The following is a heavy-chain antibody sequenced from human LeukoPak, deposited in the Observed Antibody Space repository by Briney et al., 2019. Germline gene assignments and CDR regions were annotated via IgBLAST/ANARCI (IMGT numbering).Heavy chain of an antibody. CDR1: GGSLSSYY. D-gene: IGHD2-2*02. CDR3: ARGAIPAAIGWFDP. J-gene: IGHJ5*02. CDR2: MYPSGNT. V-gene: IGHV4-4*07. Sequence: SETLSLTCTVSGGSLSSYYWSWIRQPAGKGLEWIGRMYPSGNTNYNPSLKSRVTISGDTSKNQFSLKLSSVTAADTAVYYCARGAIPAAIGWFDPWGQGTLVTVSS.